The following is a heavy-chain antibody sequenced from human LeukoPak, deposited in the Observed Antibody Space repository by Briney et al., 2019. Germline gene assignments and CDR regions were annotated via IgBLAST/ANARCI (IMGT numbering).Heavy chain of an antibody. CDR2: ITGTT. J-gene: IGHJ3*02. CDR3: AKAFREYGSSTYSSFDI. D-gene: IGHD6-13*01. Sequence: GESLRLSCAASGFTFSSYAMSWVRQAPGKGLQWVSTITGTTHYADSVRGRFTISRDNSKNILYLQMNSLSTEDTAIYYCAKAFREYGSSTYSSFDIWGQGTMVTV. CDR1: GFTFSSYA. V-gene: IGHV3-23*01.